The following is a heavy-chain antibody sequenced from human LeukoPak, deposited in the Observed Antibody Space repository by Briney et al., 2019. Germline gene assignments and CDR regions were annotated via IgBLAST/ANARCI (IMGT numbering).Heavy chain of an antibody. J-gene: IGHJ4*02. CDR1: GFTFSSYS. D-gene: IGHD1-26*01. CDR3: ARGSYHHSFY. Sequence: TGGSLRLSCAASGFTFSSYSMDRVRQAPGKGLEWVSYISSSSSTIYYADSVKGRFTISRDNAKNSLYLQMNSLRDEDTAVYYCARGSYHHSFYWGQGTLVTVSS. V-gene: IGHV3-48*02. CDR2: ISSSSSTI.